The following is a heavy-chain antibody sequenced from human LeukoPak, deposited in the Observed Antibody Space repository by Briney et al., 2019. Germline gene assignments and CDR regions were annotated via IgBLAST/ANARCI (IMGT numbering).Heavy chain of an antibody. CDR2: ISSSGSSI. J-gene: IGHJ3*02. D-gene: IGHD2/OR15-2a*01. CDR1: GFTFSIYE. V-gene: IGHV3-48*03. CDR3: ARVDLIVACGI. Sequence: PGGSLRLSCAASGFTFSIYEMNWVRQAPGKGLEWVSYISSSGSSIYYADSVKGRFTISRDNAKNSLYLQMHSLRAEDTAVYYCARVDLIVACGIWGQGTMVTVSS.